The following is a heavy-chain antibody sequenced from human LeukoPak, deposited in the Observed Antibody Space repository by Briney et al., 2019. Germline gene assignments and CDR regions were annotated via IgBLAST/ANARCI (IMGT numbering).Heavy chain of an antibody. CDR2: INHSGST. J-gene: IGHJ2*01. V-gene: IGHV4-34*01. Sequence: PSETLSLTCAVYGGSFSGYYWSWIRQPPGKGLEWIGEINHSGSTNYNPSLKSRVTISVDTSKNQFSLKLSSVTAADTAVYYCARVWGPQWLLRNGRENWYFDLWGRGTLVTVSS. D-gene: IGHD6-19*01. CDR1: GGSFSGYY. CDR3: ARVWGPQWLLRNGRENWYFDL.